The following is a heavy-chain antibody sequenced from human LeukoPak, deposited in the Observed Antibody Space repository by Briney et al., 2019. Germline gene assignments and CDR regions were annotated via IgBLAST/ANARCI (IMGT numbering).Heavy chain of an antibody. Sequence: GGSLRLSCAASGFTFSSYAMSWVRQAPGKGLEWVSAISGSGGSTYYADSVKGRFTISRDNSKNTLYLQMNSLRAEDTAVYYCAKDLTAGPYYYDSSGYYYQDYWGQGTLVTVSS. CDR2: ISGSGGST. CDR3: AKDLTAGPYYYDSSGYYYQDY. V-gene: IGHV3-23*01. D-gene: IGHD3-22*01. J-gene: IGHJ4*02. CDR1: GFTFSSYA.